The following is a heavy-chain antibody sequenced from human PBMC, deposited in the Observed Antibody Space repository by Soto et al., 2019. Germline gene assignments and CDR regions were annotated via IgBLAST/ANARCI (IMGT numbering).Heavy chain of an antibody. CDR1: GYSISSSNL. Sequence: PSETLSLTCAVSGYSISSSNLWGWIRQPPGKGLEWIGYIYYSGTTYYNPSLKSRVTMSVDTSKNQFSLKLSSVTAADTAVYYCASIGSGYYKSFDYWGQGTLVTVSS. CDR3: ASIGSGYYKSFDY. CDR2: IYYSGTT. D-gene: IGHD3-3*01. V-gene: IGHV4-28*01. J-gene: IGHJ4*02.